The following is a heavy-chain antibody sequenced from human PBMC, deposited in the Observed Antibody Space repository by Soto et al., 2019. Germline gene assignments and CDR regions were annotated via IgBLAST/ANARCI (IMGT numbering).Heavy chain of an antibody. V-gene: IGHV4-4*02. J-gene: IGHJ5*02. Sequence: ETLSLTCAVSGGSVSSINWWSWGRQPPGKGLEWIGEIYHSGSTNYNPSLKSRVTISVDKSKNQFSLKLSSVTAADTAVYYCARIDGYPIGGGWFDPWGQGTLVTVSS. CDR1: GGSVSSINW. CDR3: ARIDGYPIGGGWFDP. CDR2: IYHSGST. D-gene: IGHD3-16*01.